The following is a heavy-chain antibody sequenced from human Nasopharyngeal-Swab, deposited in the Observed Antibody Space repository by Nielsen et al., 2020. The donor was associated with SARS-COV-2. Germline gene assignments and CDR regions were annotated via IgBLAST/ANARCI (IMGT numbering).Heavy chain of an antibody. CDR2: ISYDGSKK. Sequence: SCAASGFTFSRYTMHWVRQAPGKGLEWVAVISYDGSKKYYADSVKGRFTISRDISKNTLYLQMNSLRAEDTDVLYCACTPLDSSGYYYAFHYWGRGTLVTVSS. D-gene: IGHD3-22*01. CDR3: ACTPLDSSGYYYAFHY. V-gene: IGHV3-30-3*01. CDR1: GFTFSRYT. J-gene: IGHJ4*02.